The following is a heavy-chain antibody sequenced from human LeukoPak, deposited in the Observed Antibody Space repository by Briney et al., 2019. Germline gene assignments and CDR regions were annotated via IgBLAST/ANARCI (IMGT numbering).Heavy chain of an antibody. V-gene: IGHV4-61*05. J-gene: IGHJ6*02. CDR3: ARGVWGWFRYSSSSEYYYGMDV. CDR1: GGSISSSNFH. D-gene: IGHD6-6*01. Sequence: PSETLSLTCTVSGGSISSSNFHWGWIRQPPGKGLEWIGYIYYSGSTNYSPSLKSRVTISVDTSKNQFSLKLSSVTAADTAVYYCARGVWGWFRYSSSSEYYYGMDVWGQGTTVTVSS. CDR2: IYYSGST.